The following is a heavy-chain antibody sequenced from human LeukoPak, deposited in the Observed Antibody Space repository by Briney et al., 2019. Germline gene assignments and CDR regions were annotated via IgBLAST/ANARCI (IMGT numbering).Heavy chain of an antibody. D-gene: IGHD2-15*01. CDR3: ARDDCSGGSCYSDY. CDR1: GGSISSGGYS. CDR2: IYHSGST. V-gene: IGHV4-30-2*01. J-gene: IGHJ4*02. Sequence: SQTLSLTCAVSGGSISSGGYSWSWIRQPPGKGPEWIGYIYHSGSTYYNPSLKSRVTISVDRSKNQFSLKLSSVTAADTAVYYCARDDCSGGSCYSDYWGQGTLVTVSS.